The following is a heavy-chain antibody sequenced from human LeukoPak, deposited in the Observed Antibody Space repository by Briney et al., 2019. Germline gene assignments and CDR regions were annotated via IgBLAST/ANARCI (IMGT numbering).Heavy chain of an antibody. J-gene: IGHJ4*02. Sequence: PGGSLRLSCAASGFTFSSYSMNWVRQAPGKGLEWVSYISSSSSTIYYADSVKGRFTISRDNAKNSLYLQMNRLRAEDTAVYYCARERGIVVVPAAIGGVDYWGQGTLVTVSS. V-gene: IGHV3-48*04. CDR1: GFTFSSYS. CDR3: ARERGIVVVPAAIGGVDY. CDR2: ISSSSSTI. D-gene: IGHD2-2*01.